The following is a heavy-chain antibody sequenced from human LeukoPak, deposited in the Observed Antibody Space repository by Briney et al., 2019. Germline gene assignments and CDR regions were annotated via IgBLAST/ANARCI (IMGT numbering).Heavy chain of an antibody. J-gene: IGHJ6*03. V-gene: IGHV4-59*01. CDR1: GGSISSYY. D-gene: IGHD2-2*02. Sequence: SETLSLTCTASGGSISSYYWSWIRQPPGKGLEWVGYIYYSGSTNYNPSLKSRVTISVDTSKNQFSLKLSSVTAADTAVYYCASSIVVVPAAIRRYYYMDVWGKGTTVTVSS. CDR2: IYYSGST. CDR3: ASSIVVVPAAIRRYYYMDV.